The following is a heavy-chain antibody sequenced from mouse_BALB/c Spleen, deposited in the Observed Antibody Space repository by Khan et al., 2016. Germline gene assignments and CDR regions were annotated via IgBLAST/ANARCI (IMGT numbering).Heavy chain of an antibody. CDR2: INTYTGES. CDR3: GKGFGNYGFFDF. CDR1: GYTFTDYG. J-gene: IGHJ2*01. D-gene: IGHD2-1*01. V-gene: IGHV9-3-1*01. Sequence: QFQLVQSGPELKKPGETVKISCKASGYTFTDYGMNWVKQAPGKGLKWMGRINTYTGESTYADDFKGRFAFALETSASTAYLQIIHLKSEDSATYFCGKGFGNYGFFDFWGQGTTLTVSS.